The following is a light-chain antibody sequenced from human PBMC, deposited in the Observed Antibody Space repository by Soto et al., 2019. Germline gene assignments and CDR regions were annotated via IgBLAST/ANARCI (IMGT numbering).Light chain of an antibody. J-gene: IGKJ2*01. Sequence: DIQMTPSPSSLSASVGDRVTITCRASQSISDHMNWYQQKPGKAPNLLIYGASSLQSGVPSRFSGSGSGTSFTLTITSLQPEDLATYYCQQFHATPTFGQGTKLEIK. CDR1: QSISDH. CDR2: GAS. CDR3: QQFHATPT. V-gene: IGKV1-39*01.